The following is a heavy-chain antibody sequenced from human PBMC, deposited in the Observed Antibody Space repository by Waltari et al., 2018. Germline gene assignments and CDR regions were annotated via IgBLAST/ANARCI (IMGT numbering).Heavy chain of an antibody. CDR1: GFTVSSNY. V-gene: IGHV3-53*01. Sequence: EVQLVESGGGLIQPGGSLRLSCAASGFTVSSNYMSWVRQAPGKGLEWGSVIYSGGSTYYADSVKGRFTISRDKSKNALYLQMNSLRAEDTAVYYCARGSSSGYYYRGDYWGQGTLVTVSS. D-gene: IGHD3-22*01. CDR3: ARGSSSGYYYRGDY. J-gene: IGHJ4*02. CDR2: IYSGGST.